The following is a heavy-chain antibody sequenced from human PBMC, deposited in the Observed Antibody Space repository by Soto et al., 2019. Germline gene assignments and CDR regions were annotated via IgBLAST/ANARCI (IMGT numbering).Heavy chain of an antibody. CDR2: INHSGST. Sequence: SETLSLTCAVYGGSFSGYYWSWIRQPPGKGLEWIGEINHSGSTNYNPSLKSRVTISVDTSKNQFSLKLSSVTAADTAVYYCARMRAFRTIAAAGRYYLDYWGQGTLVTVSS. V-gene: IGHV4-34*01. J-gene: IGHJ4*02. CDR3: ARMRAFRTIAAAGRYYLDY. D-gene: IGHD6-13*01. CDR1: GGSFSGYY.